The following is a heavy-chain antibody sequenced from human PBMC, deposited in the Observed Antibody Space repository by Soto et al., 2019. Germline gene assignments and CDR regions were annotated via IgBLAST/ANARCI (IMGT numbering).Heavy chain of an antibody. J-gene: IGHJ4*02. V-gene: IGHV4-59*01. CDR1: GASISSSY. D-gene: IGHD3-22*01. Sequence: QVQPQESGPGLVKPSETLSLTCSVSGASISSSYWSWIRQPPGKRLEWIGYVYHTGSANYNPSLTSRVTISIDTSKNQFSLKLSSVTAADTAVYHCASGYYDSSGYSAPFDNWGQGTLVTVSS. CDR3: ASGYYDSSGYSAPFDN. CDR2: VYHTGSA.